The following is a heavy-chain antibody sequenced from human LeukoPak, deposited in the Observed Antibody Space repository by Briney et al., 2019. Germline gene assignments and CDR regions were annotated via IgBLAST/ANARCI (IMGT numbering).Heavy chain of an antibody. Sequence: GGSLRLSCAASGFNFRSYEMNWVRQAPGKGLEWVSYISISGSTIYYADSVKGRFTISRDNAKNSLYLQMNSLRAEDTAVYYCAKETGTMSFDYWGQGTLVTVSS. J-gene: IGHJ4*02. CDR1: GFNFRSYE. V-gene: IGHV3-48*03. CDR3: AKETGTMSFDY. CDR2: ISISGSTI. D-gene: IGHD1-7*01.